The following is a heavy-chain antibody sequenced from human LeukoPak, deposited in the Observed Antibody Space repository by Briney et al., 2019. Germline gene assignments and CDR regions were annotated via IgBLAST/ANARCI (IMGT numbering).Heavy chain of an antibody. J-gene: IGHJ3*02. CDR2: IYYSGST. CDR3: ARHVVVPAATATHAFDI. V-gene: IGHV4-39*01. Sequence: PSETLSLTCTVSGGSISSSSYYWGWIRQPPGKGLEWIGSIYYSGSTYYNPSLKSRVTISVDTSKNQFSLKLSSVTAADTAVYYCARHVVVPAATATHAFDIWGQGTMVTVSS. CDR1: GGSISSSSYY. D-gene: IGHD2-2*01.